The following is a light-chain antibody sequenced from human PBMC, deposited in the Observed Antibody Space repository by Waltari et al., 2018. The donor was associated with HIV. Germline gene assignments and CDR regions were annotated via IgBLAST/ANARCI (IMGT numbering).Light chain of an antibody. CDR1: SVTIASTY. J-gene: IGLJ3*02. Sequence: NFMLPQPHSVSESPGKTVTISCTRSSVTIASTYAQWYQQRPGSAPTTVIYEDKQRSSGVPDRFSGSIDTSSNSASLTISGLKIEDEADYYCQSYDSSNWVFGGGTKLTVL. CDR3: QSYDSSNWV. CDR2: EDK. V-gene: IGLV6-57*04.